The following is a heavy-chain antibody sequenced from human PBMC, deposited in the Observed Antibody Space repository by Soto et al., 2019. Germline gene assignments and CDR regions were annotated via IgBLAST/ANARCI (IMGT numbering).Heavy chain of an antibody. D-gene: IGHD3-10*01. CDR2: ISASGGST. CDR1: GFTFSSYA. Sequence: EVQLLESGGGLVQPGGSLRLSCAASGFTFSSYAMSWVRQAPGKGLEWVSAISASGGSTYYADSVKGRFTISRDNSKNTLYLQMNSLRAEDTAVYYCAKDSLLWFGEEDHWGQGTLVTVSS. CDR3: AKDSLLWFGEEDH. J-gene: IGHJ4*02. V-gene: IGHV3-23*01.